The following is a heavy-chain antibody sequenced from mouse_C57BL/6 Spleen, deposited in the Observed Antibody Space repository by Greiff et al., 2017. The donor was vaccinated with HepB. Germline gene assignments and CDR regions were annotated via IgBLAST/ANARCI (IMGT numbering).Heavy chain of an antibody. Sequence: VQLVESGPGLVQPSQSLSITCTVSGFSLTSYGVHWVRQSPGKGLEWLGVIWSGGSTDYNAAFISRLSISKDNSKSQVFFKMNSLQADDTAIYYCARFYLDAMDYWGQGTSVTVSS. CDR2: IWSGGST. CDR1: GFSLTSYG. D-gene: IGHD2-1*01. J-gene: IGHJ4*01. V-gene: IGHV2-2*01. CDR3: ARFYLDAMDY.